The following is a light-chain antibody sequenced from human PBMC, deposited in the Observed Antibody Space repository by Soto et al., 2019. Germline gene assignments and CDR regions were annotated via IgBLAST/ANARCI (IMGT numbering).Light chain of an antibody. CDR2: GAS. V-gene: IGKV3-20*01. Sequence: ERLLTQSPGTLSLSPGETATLSCSASQSMSSDYVAWYQQKPGQAPRLLIFGASSRATGIPDRFSGSGSGTDFTLTISRLEPEDFAVYYCQQYGSLSWTFGQGTKVDI. CDR1: QSMSSDY. CDR3: QQYGSLSWT. J-gene: IGKJ1*01.